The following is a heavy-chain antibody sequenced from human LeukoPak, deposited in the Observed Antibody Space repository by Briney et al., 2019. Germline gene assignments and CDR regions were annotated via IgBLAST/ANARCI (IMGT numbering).Heavy chain of an antibody. D-gene: IGHD4-17*01. V-gene: IGHV3-30*02. CDR3: AKDRISGTTVTTSLDY. J-gene: IGHJ4*02. CDR1: GFTFSAYG. CDR2: IRYDGSNK. Sequence: PGGSLRLSCAASGFTFSAYGMHWVRQAPGKGLEWVTFIRYDGSNKYYADSVKGRFTISRDNSKNTLYLQMNSLRAEDTAVYYCAKDRISGTTVTTSLDYWGQGTLVTVSS.